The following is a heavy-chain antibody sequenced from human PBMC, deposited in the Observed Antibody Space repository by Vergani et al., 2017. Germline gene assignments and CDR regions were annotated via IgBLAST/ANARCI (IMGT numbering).Heavy chain of an antibody. Sequence: QITLKESGPTLVKPTQTLTLTCTFSGFSLSTSGVGVGWIRQPPGKALEWLALLYWDDDKRYSPSLKSRLTITKDTSKNQVVLTMTNMDPVDTATYDCAHGEERWRQVHWFDPWGQGTLVTVSS. J-gene: IGHJ5*02. V-gene: IGHV2-5*02. D-gene: IGHD1-1*01. CDR1: GFSLSTSGVG. CDR2: LYWDDDK. CDR3: AHGEERWRQVHWFDP.